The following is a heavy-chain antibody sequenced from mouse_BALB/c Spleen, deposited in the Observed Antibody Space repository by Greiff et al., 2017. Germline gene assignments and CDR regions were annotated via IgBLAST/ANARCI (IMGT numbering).Heavy chain of an antibody. J-gene: IGHJ3*01. D-gene: IGHD1-1*01. V-gene: IGHV1-5*01. Sequence: EVQLQQSGTVLARPGASVKMSCKASGYSFTSYWMHWVKQRPGQGLEWIGAIYPGNSDTSYNQKFKGKAKLTAVTSASTAYMELSSLTNEDSAVYYCTNYYGSAWFAYWGQGTLVTVSA. CDR3: TNYYGSAWFAY. CDR1: GYSFTSYW. CDR2: IYPGNSDT.